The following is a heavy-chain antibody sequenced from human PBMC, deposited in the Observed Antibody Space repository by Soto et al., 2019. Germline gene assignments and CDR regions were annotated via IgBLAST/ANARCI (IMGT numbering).Heavy chain of an antibody. D-gene: IGHD5-12*01. CDR2: INPSGGST. Sequence: ASVKVSCKASGYTFTSYYMHWVRQAPGQGLEWMGIINPSGGSTSYAQKFQGRVTMTRDTSTSTVYMELSSLRSEDTAVYYCARYLEMATTPGDYYYYYGMDVWGQGTTVTVSS. CDR1: GYTFTSYY. CDR3: ARYLEMATTPGDYYYYYGMDV. J-gene: IGHJ6*02. V-gene: IGHV1-46*01.